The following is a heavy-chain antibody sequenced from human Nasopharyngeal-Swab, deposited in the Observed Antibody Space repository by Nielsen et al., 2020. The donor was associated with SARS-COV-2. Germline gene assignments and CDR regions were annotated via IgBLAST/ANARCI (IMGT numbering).Heavy chain of an antibody. V-gene: IGHV4-4*02. CDR2: IYHSGST. Sequence: VRQAPGKGLEWIGEIYHSGSTNYNPSLKGRVTISVDKSKNQFSLKLSSVTAADTAVYYCSGDFWSGYPDAFDIWGQGTMVTVSS. CDR3: SGDFWSGYPDAFDI. J-gene: IGHJ3*02. D-gene: IGHD3-3*01.